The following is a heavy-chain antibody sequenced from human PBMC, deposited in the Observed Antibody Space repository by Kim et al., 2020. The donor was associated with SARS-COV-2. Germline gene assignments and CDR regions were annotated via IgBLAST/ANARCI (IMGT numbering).Heavy chain of an antibody. D-gene: IGHD3-22*01. CDR3: ARSHYDSSGYFPLAFAY. V-gene: IGHV3-49*03. CDR1: GFSFGYYV. CDR2: IRNKAYGGTT. J-gene: IGHJ4*02. Sequence: GGSLRLSCTASGFSFGYYVMSWFRQAPGKGLERVGFIRNKAYGGTTEYAASVKGRFTISRDDSKSIAYLQMNSLNTEDTAVYYCARSHYDSSGYFPLAFAYWGRGTLVTVSS.